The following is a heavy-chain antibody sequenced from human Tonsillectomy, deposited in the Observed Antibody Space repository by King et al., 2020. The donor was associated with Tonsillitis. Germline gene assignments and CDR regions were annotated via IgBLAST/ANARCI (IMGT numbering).Heavy chain of an antibody. CDR2: IDPSDSYT. Sequence: DVQLVESGAEVKKPGESLRISCKGSGYSFTSYCITWVRQMPGKGLEWMGRIDPSDSYTNYSPSFQGHVTISADKSISTAYLQWSSLKASDTAMYYCARHPDNYYGIDVWGQGTTVTVSS. CDR3: ARHPDNYYGIDV. J-gene: IGHJ6*02. V-gene: IGHV5-10-1*03. D-gene: IGHD3-22*01. CDR1: GYSFTSYC.